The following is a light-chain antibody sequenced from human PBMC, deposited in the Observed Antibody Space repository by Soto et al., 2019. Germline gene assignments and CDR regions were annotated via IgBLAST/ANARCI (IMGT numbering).Light chain of an antibody. J-gene: IGLJ3*02. CDR1: KNDIGVYDF. Sequence: QSVLTQPPSASGSPGQSVTISCTGTKNDIGVYDFVSWYQHHPGKAPRLIIYEVVQRPSGVSDRFSGSKSGNTASLTISGLQAEDEADYYCCSYTISTTVVFGGGTKLTVL. V-gene: IGLV2-8*01. CDR3: CSYTISTTVV. CDR2: EVV.